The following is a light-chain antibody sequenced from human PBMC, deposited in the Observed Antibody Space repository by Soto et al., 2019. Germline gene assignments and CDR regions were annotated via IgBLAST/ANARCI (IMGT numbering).Light chain of an antibody. CDR2: AAS. V-gene: IGKV3-15*01. CDR3: QQYTNWYT. Sequence: EVVMTQSPATLSVSPGERATLSCRASQSVSSNVAWYQQTPGQAPRLLIYAASTRATGVPARFSGSGFGTEFTLAISSLQSEDFGIYYCQQYTNWYTFGQGTNLEIK. J-gene: IGKJ2*01. CDR1: QSVSSN.